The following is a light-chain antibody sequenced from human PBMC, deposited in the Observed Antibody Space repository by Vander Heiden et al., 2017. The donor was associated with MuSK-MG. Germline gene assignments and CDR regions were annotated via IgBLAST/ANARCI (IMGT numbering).Light chain of an antibody. V-gene: IGKV4-1*01. CDR1: QSVLYSSNNKNY. Sequence: DIVMTQSPDSLAVSLGERATINCKSSQSVLYSSNNKNYLAWYQQKAGQPPKLLIYWASTRESGVPDRFSGSGFGTDFTLTISSLQAEDVAVYYCQQDDSTPWTFGQGTKVEIK. CDR3: QQDDSTPWT. CDR2: WAS. J-gene: IGKJ1*01.